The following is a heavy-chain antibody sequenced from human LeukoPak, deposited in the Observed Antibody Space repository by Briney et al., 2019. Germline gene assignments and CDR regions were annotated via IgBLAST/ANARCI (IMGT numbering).Heavy chain of an antibody. CDR2: VYYSGST. V-gene: IGHV4-61*01. D-gene: IGHD1-20*01. CDR1: GGSVSSGNYY. Sequence: KPSETLSLTCTVSGGSVSSGNYYWSWIRQPPGKGLEWIGYVYYSGSTNYNPSLKSRVTISVDTSKNQFSLKLSSVTAADTAVYYCARDRITGTTDGMDVWGQGTTVTASS. J-gene: IGHJ6*02. CDR3: ARDRITGTTDGMDV.